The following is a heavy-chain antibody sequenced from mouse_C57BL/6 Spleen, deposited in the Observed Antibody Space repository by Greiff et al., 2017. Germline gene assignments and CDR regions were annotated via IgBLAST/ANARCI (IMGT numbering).Heavy chain of an antibody. Sequence: DVHLVESGGDLVKPGGSLKLSCAASGFTFSSYGMSWVRQTPDKRLEWVATISSGGSYTYYPDSVKGRFTISRDNAKNTLYLQMSSLKSEDTAMYYCARRDWEGDYFDYWGQGTTLTVSS. CDR2: ISSGGSYT. D-gene: IGHD4-1*01. CDR1: GFTFSSYG. CDR3: ARRDWEGDYFDY. V-gene: IGHV5-6*01. J-gene: IGHJ2*01.